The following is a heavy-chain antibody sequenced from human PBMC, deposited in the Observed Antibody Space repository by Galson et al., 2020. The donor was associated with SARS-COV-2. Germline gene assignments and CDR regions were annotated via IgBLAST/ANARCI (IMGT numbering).Heavy chain of an antibody. Sequence: TGGSLRLSCAASGFTFSSYGMHWVRQAPGKGLEWVAVISYDGSNKYYADSVKGRFTISRDNSKNTLYLQMNSLRAEDTAVYYCAKDLDRPELLWFGELSHQCMDVWGQGTTVTVSS. CDR1: GFTFSSYG. V-gene: IGHV3-30*18. CDR3: AKDLDRPELLWFGELSHQCMDV. CDR2: ISYDGSNK. J-gene: IGHJ6*02. D-gene: IGHD3-10*01.